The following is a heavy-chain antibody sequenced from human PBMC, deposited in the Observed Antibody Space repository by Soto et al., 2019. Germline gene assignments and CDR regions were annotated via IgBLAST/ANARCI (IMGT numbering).Heavy chain of an antibody. D-gene: IGHD3-22*01. V-gene: IGHV3-23*01. CDR2: ISGSGGST. J-gene: IGHJ4*02. CDR3: AKEGYYDSSGYYYPTYFDY. CDR1: GFTFSSYA. Sequence: GGSLRLSCAASGFTFSSYAMSWVRQAPGKGLEWVSAISGSGGSTYYADSVKGRFTISRDNSRNTLYLQMNSLSAEDTAVYYCAKEGYYDSSGYYYPTYFDYWGQGTLVTVSS.